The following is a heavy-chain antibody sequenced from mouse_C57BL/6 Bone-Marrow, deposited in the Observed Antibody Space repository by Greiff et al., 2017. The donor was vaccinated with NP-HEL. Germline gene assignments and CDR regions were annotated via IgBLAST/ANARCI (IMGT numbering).Heavy chain of an antibody. D-gene: IGHD4-1*01. CDR3: ANDWDYFDY. CDR1: GYAFSSSW. V-gene: IGHV1-82*01. Sequence: VQLKESGPELVKPGASVKISCKASGYAFSSSWMNWVKQRPGKGLEWIGRIYPGDGDTNYNGKFKGKATLTADKPTSTAYMQLSILTSEDSAVYFCANDWDYFDYWGQGTTLTVSS. CDR2: IYPGDGDT. J-gene: IGHJ2*01.